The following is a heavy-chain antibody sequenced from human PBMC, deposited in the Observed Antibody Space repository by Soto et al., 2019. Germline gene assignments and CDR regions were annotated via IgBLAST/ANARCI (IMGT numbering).Heavy chain of an antibody. V-gene: IGHV1-2*04. CDR2: INPNSGGT. CDR3: ARVAYSSSWYSAPSDAFDI. CDR1: GYTFTGYY. Sequence: ASVKVSCKASGYTFTGYYMHWVRQAPGQGLEWMGWINPNSGGTNYAQKFQGWVTMTRDTSISTAYMELSRLRSDDTAVYYCARVAYSSSWYSAPSDAFDIWGQGIMVTVSS. J-gene: IGHJ3*02. D-gene: IGHD6-13*01.